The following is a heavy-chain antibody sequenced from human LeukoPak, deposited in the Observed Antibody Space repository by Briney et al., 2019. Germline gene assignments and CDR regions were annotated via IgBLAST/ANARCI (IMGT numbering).Heavy chain of an antibody. J-gene: IGHJ6*02. V-gene: IGHV3-33*08. CDR3: ARGSLYYYYGMDV. Sequence: GGSLRLSCAASGFTFSSYGMHWVRPAPGKGLEWVAVIWYDGSNKYYADSVKGRFTISRDNSKNTLYLQMNSLRAEDTAVYYCARGSLYYYYGMDVWGQGTTVTVSS. CDR1: GFTFSSYG. CDR2: IWYDGSNK.